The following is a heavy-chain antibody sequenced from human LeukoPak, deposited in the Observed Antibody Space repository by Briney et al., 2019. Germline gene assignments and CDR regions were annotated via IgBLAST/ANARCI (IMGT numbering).Heavy chain of an antibody. J-gene: IGHJ5*02. Sequence: AASVKVSCKASGYTFTGYYMHWVRQAPGQGLEWMGWINPNSGGTNYAQKFQGRVTMTRDTSISTAYMELSRLRSDDTAVYYCARDLGTTGYQIPNWFDPWGQGTLVTVSS. CDR3: ARDLGTTGYQIPNWFDP. CDR2: INPNSGGT. CDR1: GYTFTGYY. D-gene: IGHD3-9*01. V-gene: IGHV1-2*02.